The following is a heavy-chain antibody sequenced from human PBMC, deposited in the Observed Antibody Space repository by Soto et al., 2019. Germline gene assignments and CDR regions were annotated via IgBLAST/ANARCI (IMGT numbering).Heavy chain of an antibody. CDR1: GFTFSSYS. V-gene: IGHV3-30*18. J-gene: IGHJ4*02. Sequence: PGGSLRLSCAASGFTFSSYSMNWVRQAPGKGLEWVAVISYDGSNKYYADSVKGRFTISRDNSENTLYLQMNSLRAEDTAVYYCAKAGYSSGWCDYWGQGTLVTVSS. D-gene: IGHD6-19*01. CDR3: AKAGYSSGWCDY. CDR2: ISYDGSNK.